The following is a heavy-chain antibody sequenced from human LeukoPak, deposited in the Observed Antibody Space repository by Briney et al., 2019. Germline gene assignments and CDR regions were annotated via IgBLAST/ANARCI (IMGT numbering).Heavy chain of an antibody. CDR2: ILTGNGNT. V-gene: IGHV1-3*04. D-gene: IGHD2-2*01. CDR3: ARAACTWSCFDY. J-gene: IGHJ4*02. Sequence: GASVKVSCKASGYTFTSYAIQWVRQAPGQRLEWMGWILTGNGNTKYSQKFQDRVTITRDTSASTVYVELSSLRSEDTAVYYCARAACTWSCFDYWGQGILVTVSS. CDR1: GYTFTSYA.